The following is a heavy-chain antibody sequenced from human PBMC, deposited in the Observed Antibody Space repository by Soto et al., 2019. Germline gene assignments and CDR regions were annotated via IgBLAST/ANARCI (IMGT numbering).Heavy chain of an antibody. CDR2: IYYSGST. CDR1: GGSISSGGYY. CDR3: ARDGGSSYPHYYYYMDV. V-gene: IGHV4-31*03. J-gene: IGHJ6*03. D-gene: IGHD6-6*01. Sequence: PSETLSLTCTVSGGSISSGGYYWSWIRQHSGKGLEWIGYIYYSGSTYYNPSLKSRVTISVDTSKNQFSLKLSSVTAADTAVYYCARDGGSSYPHYYYYMDVWGKGTTVTV.